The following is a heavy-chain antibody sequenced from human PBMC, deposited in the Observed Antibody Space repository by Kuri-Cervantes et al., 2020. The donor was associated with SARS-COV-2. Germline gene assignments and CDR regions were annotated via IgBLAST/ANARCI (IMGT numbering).Heavy chain of an antibody. CDR1: EFTFSSYG. CDR3: ARDVWSGYYYGMDV. J-gene: IGHJ6*02. D-gene: IGHD3-3*01. Sequence: GGSLRLSCAASEFTFSSYGMHWVRQAPGKGLEWVAVIWSDGTNKYYADSAKGRFTISRDNSKNTLYLQMNSLRAEDTAVYYCARDVWSGYYYGMDVWGQGTTVTVSS. CDR2: IWSDGTNK. V-gene: IGHV3-33*01.